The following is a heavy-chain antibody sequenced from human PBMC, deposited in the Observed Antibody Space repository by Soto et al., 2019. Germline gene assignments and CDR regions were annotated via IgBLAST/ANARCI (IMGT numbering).Heavy chain of an antibody. CDR1: GGTFSSSA. D-gene: IGHD6-13*01. J-gene: IGHJ5*02. CDR3: SNGHYSSSSRGWFDP. Sequence: QVQLVQSGAEVKKPGSSVKVSCKASGGTFSSSAISWVRQAPGQGLEWMGGIIPIFGTADYAQKFQGRVTITAAESTTTAYMELSSLRPADTAVYYCSNGHYSSSSRGWFDPWGQGTLVIVSS. CDR2: IIPIFGTA. V-gene: IGHV1-69*01.